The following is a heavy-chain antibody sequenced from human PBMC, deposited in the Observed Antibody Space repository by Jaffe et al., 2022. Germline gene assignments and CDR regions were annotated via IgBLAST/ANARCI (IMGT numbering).Heavy chain of an antibody. CDR1: GFTFSSYT. CDR2: LSGISTYV. J-gene: IGHJ5*02. V-gene: IGHV3-21*02. Sequence: EVQLVESGGGLVKPGGSLRLSCAASGFTFSSYTMTWVRQAPGKGLEWVSSLSGISTYVSYADSVRGRFTISRDNAKNSLYLEMSSLRAEDTAVYYCAKLYSTSAWGRGTLVTVSS. CDR3: AKLYSTSA. D-gene: IGHD6-6*01.